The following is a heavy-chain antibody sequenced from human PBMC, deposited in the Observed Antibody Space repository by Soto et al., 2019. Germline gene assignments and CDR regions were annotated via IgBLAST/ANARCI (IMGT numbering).Heavy chain of an antibody. CDR1: GYTFTSYG. CDR3: ARAGGPATGYYGMDV. Sequence: VKVSCKASGYTFTSYGVSCMRQAPGQGLEWMGWISAYNGNTNYPQKLQGRVTMTTDTSTSTAYMELRSLRSDDTAVYYCARAGGPATGYYGMDVWGQGTTVTVS. CDR2: ISAYNGNT. V-gene: IGHV1-18*01. J-gene: IGHJ6*02. D-gene: IGHD7-27*01.